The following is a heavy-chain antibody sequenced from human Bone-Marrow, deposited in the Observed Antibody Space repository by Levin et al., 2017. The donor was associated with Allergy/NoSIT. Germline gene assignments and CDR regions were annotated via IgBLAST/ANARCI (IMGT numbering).Heavy chain of an antibody. CDR2: VIPMSATA. CDR3: ARGGRGYSGRYYFDD. V-gene: IGHV1-69*13. CDR1: GGTFSSFA. D-gene: IGHD1-26*01. Sequence: GASVKVSCKASGGTFSSFALSWVRQAPGQGLEWMGGVIPMSATANYAQKFQGRVTITADESRNTAYMELSSLRSDDTAVYYCARGGRGYSGRYYFDDWGQGTLVTVSS. J-gene: IGHJ4*02.